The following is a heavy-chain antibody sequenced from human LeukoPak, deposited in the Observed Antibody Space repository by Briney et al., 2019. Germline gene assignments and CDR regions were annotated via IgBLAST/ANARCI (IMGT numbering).Heavy chain of an antibody. CDR3: ARDLSSRDAY. V-gene: IGHV3-7*03. D-gene: IGHD6-13*01. Sequence: GGSLRLSCVASGFPFSSYWMTWVRQAPGKGLEWVANIKQDGSKKSYVDSVKGRFAISRDNTKNSLYLQMNSLAIEDTAVYYCARDLSSRDAYWGQGTLVTVSS. CDR2: IKQDGSKK. J-gene: IGHJ4*02. CDR1: GFPFSSYW.